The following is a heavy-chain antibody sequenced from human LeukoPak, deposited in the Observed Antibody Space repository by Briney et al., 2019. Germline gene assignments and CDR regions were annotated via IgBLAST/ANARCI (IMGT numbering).Heavy chain of an antibody. V-gene: IGHV3-30*18. CDR1: GFTFTNYA. J-gene: IGHJ4*02. D-gene: IGHD1-1*01. Sequence: GGSLRLSCAASGFTFTNYAMHWVRQTPGKGLEWVALISSDGSKNIYADPVKGRFTVSRDNSKNTLYLQMNSLRAEDTAVYYCVKGLVQTTMSYSVDYWGQGALVTVSS. CDR2: ISSDGSKN. CDR3: VKGLVQTTMSYSVDY.